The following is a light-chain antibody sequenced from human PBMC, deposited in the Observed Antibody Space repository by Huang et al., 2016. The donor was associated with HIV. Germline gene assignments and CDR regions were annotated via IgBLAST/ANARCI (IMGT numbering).Light chain of an antibody. CDR1: QDIANS. Sequence: DIQMTQTPSAMSASVGDRVTITCRASQDIANSLAWFQQKPGKVPRPLLYGTSTLRSGVPSRFSDSGSGTEFTLTFSSLQPEDFATYYCLQHNTYPWMFGQGTKVEVK. CDR3: LQHNTYPWM. V-gene: IGKV1-17*03. J-gene: IGKJ1*01. CDR2: GTS.